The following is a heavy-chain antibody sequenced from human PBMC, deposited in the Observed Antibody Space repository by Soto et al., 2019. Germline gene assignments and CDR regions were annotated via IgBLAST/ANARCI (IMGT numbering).Heavy chain of an antibody. CDR2: IYYLGTT. V-gene: IGHV4-30-4*01. CDR3: ARRGNALMVRGVYDY. D-gene: IGHD3-10*01. CDR1: DGSISSGDYY. J-gene: IGHJ4*02. Sequence: PSETLSLTCSVSDGSISSGDYYWSWIRQPPGKGLEWIGYIYYLGTTYYNPSLESRVTMSVDTSKNQFSLKLSSVTAADTAVYYCARRGNALMVRGVYDYWGQGTLVTVSS.